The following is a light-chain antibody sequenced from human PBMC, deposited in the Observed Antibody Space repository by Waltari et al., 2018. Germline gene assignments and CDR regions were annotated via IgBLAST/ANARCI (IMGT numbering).Light chain of an antibody. Sequence: EIVLTQSPATLSLSPGERATLSCKASQTVSNYLACYQQKPGQAPRLLIYDASNRATGIPARSSGSGSGTDFTLTISSVAPEDFAVYYCQQRGKWVTFGGGTKVEIK. CDR1: QTVSNY. V-gene: IGKV3-11*01. CDR2: DAS. CDR3: QQRGKWVT. J-gene: IGKJ4*01.